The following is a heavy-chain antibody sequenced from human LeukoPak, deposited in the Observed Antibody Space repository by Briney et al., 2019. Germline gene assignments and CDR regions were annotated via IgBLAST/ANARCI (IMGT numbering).Heavy chain of an antibody. CDR2: IIPIFGTA. J-gene: IGHJ1*01. D-gene: IGHD3-10*01. CDR1: GGTFSSYA. Sequence: ASVKVSCKASGGTFSSYAISWVRQAPGQGLEWMGGIIPIFGTANYAQKFQGRVTITADESTSTAYMELSSLRSEDTAVYYCARDFGRGLVLSQHWGQGTLVTVSS. V-gene: IGHV1-69*13. CDR3: ARDFGRGLVLSQH.